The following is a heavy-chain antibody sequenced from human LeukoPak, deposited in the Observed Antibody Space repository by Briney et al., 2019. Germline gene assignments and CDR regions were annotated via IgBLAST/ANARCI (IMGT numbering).Heavy chain of an antibody. J-gene: IGHJ5*02. V-gene: IGHV4-59*01. Sequence: SETLSLTCTVSGGSLNTYYWSWIRQPPGKGLEWVVYIFYSGSTNYYPSLKSRVTISVDTSNNQFSLKLNSVIAADTAVYYCARSRSASGSSHWFDPWGQGTLVTVSS. CDR3: ARSRSASGSSHWFDP. D-gene: IGHD3-10*01. CDR2: IFYSGST. CDR1: GGSLNTYY.